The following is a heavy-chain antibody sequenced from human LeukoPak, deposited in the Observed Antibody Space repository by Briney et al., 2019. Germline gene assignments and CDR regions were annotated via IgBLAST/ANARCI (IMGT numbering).Heavy chain of an antibody. CDR2: SDPEDGET. V-gene: IGHV1-24*01. D-gene: IGHD4/OR15-4a*01. Sequence: GASVKVFCKVSGSTLSDLSIHWVRQAPGKGLEYVGGSDPEDGETFHAQNFQGRLTMTEDTSIDTAYMELTRLRSEDTAVYYCVTDRARLFWYFDLWGRGTLVTVSS. J-gene: IGHJ2*01. CDR3: VTDRARLFWYFDL. CDR1: GSTLSDLS.